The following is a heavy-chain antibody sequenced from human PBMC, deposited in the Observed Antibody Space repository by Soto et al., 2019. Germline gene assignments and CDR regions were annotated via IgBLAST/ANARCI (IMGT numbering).Heavy chain of an antibody. CDR2: IYYSGST. V-gene: IGHV4-61*01. Sequence: SETLSLTCTVSGGSVSSGSYYWSWIRQPPGKGLEWIGYIYYSGSTNYNPSLKSRVTISVDTSKNQFSLKLSSVTAADTAVYYCARNRRRSSQTRGRFVEIIDDWGQGTLVNVSS. CDR1: GGSVSSGSYY. D-gene: IGHD2-15*01. J-gene: IGHJ4*02. CDR3: ARNRRRSSQTRGRFVEIIDD.